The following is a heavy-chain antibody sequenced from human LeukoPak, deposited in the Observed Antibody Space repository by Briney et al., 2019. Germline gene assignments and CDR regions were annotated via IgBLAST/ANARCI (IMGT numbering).Heavy chain of an antibody. Sequence: PGGSLRLSCAASGFTFSSHSMNWVRQAPGKGLEWVSSISSSSSYIYYAGSVKGRFTISRDNAKNSLYLQMNSLRAEDTAVYYCARDESVYDILTGYRYFDYWGQGTLVTVSS. D-gene: IGHD3-9*01. J-gene: IGHJ4*02. V-gene: IGHV3-21*01. CDR3: ARDESVYDILTGYRYFDY. CDR1: GFTFSSHS. CDR2: ISSSSSYI.